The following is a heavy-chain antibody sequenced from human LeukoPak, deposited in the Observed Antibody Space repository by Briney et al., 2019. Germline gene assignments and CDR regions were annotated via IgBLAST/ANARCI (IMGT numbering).Heavy chain of an antibody. CDR2: IYYSGST. CDR1: GGSISSSSYY. CDR3: ARLAGRFLEWLPKDYYYYYMDV. Sequence: SETLSLTRTVSGGSISSSSYYWGWIRQPPGKGLEWIGSIYYSGSTYYNPSLKSRVTISVDTSKNQFSLKLSSVTAADTAVYYCARLAGRFLEWLPKDYYYYYMDVWGKGTTVTVSS. V-gene: IGHV4-39*01. J-gene: IGHJ6*03. D-gene: IGHD3-3*01.